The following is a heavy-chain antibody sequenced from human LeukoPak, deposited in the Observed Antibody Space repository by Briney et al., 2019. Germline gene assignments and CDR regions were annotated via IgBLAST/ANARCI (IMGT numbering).Heavy chain of an antibody. J-gene: IGHJ3*02. CDR2: IYSGGNT. Sequence: PGGSLRLSCAASGFTVSSNYMNWVRQAPGKGLEWVSVIYSGGNTYYADSVKGRFTISRDNSKNTLYLQMNSLRAEDTAVYYCASASGSYYFFAFDIWGQGTMVTVSS. D-gene: IGHD1-26*01. CDR3: ASASGSYYFFAFDI. CDR1: GFTVSSNY. V-gene: IGHV3-53*01.